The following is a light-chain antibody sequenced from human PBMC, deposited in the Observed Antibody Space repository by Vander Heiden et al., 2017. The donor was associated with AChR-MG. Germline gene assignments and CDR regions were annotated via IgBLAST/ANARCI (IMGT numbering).Light chain of an antibody. Sequence: QSVVTQSPSASGTPRQRVTISCSGSSSNIGSNTVNWYQLLPGAAPKLLIYKNNERPSGVPDRFSASKSGTSASLAITGLQSDDEADYYCSSWDDGLNGIIFGGGTKLTVL. J-gene: IGLJ2*01. V-gene: IGLV1-44*01. CDR3: SSWDDGLNGII. CDR1: SSNIGSNT. CDR2: KNN.